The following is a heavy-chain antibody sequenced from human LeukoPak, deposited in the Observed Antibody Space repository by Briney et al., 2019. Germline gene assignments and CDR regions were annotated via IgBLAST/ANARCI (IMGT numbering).Heavy chain of an antibody. CDR1: GFTFSSYA. Sequence: PGGSLRLSCAASGFTFSSYAMSWVRQAPGKGLEWVLAISGRGGSTYYADSVKGRFTISRDNSKNTLYLQMNSLRAEDTAVYYCAKDVGSTMIVVVIQGYFDYWGQGTLVTVSS. D-gene: IGHD3-22*01. J-gene: IGHJ4*02. CDR3: AKDVGSTMIVVVIQGYFDY. CDR2: ISGRGGST. V-gene: IGHV3-23*01.